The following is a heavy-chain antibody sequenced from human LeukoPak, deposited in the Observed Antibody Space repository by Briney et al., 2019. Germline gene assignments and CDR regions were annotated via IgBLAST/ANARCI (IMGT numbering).Heavy chain of an antibody. J-gene: IGHJ4*02. CDR2: ISNSADNT. V-gene: IGHV3-23*01. D-gene: IGHD1-20*01. CDR1: GFTFSSYA. CDR3: SKGNWLKLEVFDY. Sequence: PGGSLRLSCAASGFTFSSYAMSWVRQAPGKGLEWVSTISNSADNTYYADSVKGRFTISRDNSKNTLCLQMNSLRAEDTAVYYCSKGNWLKLEVFDYWGQGTLVTVSS.